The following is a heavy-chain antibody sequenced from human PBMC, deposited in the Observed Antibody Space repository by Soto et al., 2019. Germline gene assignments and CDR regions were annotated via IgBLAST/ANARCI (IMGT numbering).Heavy chain of an antibody. CDR3: ARGGFGSGYYALFDY. J-gene: IGHJ4*02. V-gene: IGHV3-48*03. D-gene: IGHD3-3*01. CDR1: GFTFSSYE. CDR2: ISSSGNTI. Sequence: EVQLVESGGGLVQPGGSLRLSCAASGFTFSSYEMNWVRQAPGKGLEWVSYISSSGNTIYYADSVKGRFTISRDNAKNSLYLQMKSLRAEDTAVYYCARGGFGSGYYALFDYWGQGTLVTVSS.